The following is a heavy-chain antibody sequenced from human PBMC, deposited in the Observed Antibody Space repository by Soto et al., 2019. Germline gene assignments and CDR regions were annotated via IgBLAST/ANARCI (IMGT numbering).Heavy chain of an antibody. Sequence: QVQLQESGPGLVKPSQTLSLTCTVSGGSISSGGYYWSWIRQHPGKGLEWIGYIYYSGSTYYNPSLKRRVTISVDTSKNQFSLKLSSVTAAGRAVYYCARLDHNHNNYRGGFDPWGQGTLVNVSS. J-gene: IGHJ5*02. D-gene: IGHD4-4*01. CDR1: GGSISSGGYY. CDR2: IYYSGST. V-gene: IGHV4-31*03. CDR3: ARLDHNHNNYRGGFDP.